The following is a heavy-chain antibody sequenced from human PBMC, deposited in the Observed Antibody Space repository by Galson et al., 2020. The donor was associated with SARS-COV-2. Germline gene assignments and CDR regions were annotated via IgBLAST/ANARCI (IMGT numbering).Heavy chain of an antibody. Sequence: SQTLSLTCDISGDSVSTSSAAWNWIRQSTSKGPEWQGRTYYRSKWFNDFAVSVKSRITINPDTSKNQFSLQLNSVTPEDTAVYYCARVLMIRGVVAFGICGLGT. D-gene: IGHD3-10*01. CDR3: ARVLMIRGVVAFGI. CDR2: TYYRSKWFN. CDR1: GDSVSTSSAA. V-gene: IGHV6-1*01. J-gene: IGHJ3*02.